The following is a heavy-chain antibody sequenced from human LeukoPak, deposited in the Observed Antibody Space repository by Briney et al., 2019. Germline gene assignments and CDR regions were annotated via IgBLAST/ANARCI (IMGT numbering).Heavy chain of an antibody. V-gene: IGHV3-23*01. CDR3: AKDLVATTYRDAFDI. Sequence: GGSLRLSCAASGFTFSSYAMSWVRQAPGQGLEWVSTIGTSGSRTYYADSVKGRFTISRDNSKNTLYLQMNNLRVEDTAVYYCAKDLVATTYRDAFDIWGQGTMVTVSS. CDR2: IGTSGSRT. J-gene: IGHJ3*02. D-gene: IGHD5-12*01. CDR1: GFTFSSYA.